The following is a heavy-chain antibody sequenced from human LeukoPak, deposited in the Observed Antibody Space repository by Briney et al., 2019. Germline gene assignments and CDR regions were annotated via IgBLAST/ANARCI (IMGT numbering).Heavy chain of an antibody. CDR3: ASFERSSSGRIGGY. Sequence: SETLSLTCAVYGGSFSGYYWSWIRQPPGKGLEWIGEINHSGSTNYNPSLKSRVTISVDTSKNQLSLKLSSVTAADTAVYYCASFERSSSGRIGGYWGQGTLVTVSS. CDR1: GGSFSGYY. J-gene: IGHJ4*02. D-gene: IGHD6-19*01. V-gene: IGHV4-34*01. CDR2: INHSGST.